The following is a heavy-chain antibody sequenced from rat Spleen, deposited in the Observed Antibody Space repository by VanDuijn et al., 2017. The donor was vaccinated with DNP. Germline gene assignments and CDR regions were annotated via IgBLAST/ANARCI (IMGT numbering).Heavy chain of an antibody. CDR1: GFTFSDYN. V-gene: IGHV5-20*01. D-gene: IGHD4-3*01. CDR3: AKDSGYFDY. CDR2: ISYDGGST. Sequence: EVQLVESGGGLVQPGRSLKLSCAASGFTFSDYNMAWVRQAPTKGLEWVASISYDGGSTYYRDSVKGRFTISRDNAKSTLYLQMESLRSEDTATYYCAKDSGYFDYWGQGVMVTVSS. J-gene: IGHJ2*01.